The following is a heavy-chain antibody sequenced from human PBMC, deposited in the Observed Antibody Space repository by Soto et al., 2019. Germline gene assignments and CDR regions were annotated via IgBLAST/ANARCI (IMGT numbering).Heavy chain of an antibody. CDR1: GFTFNSHT. J-gene: IGHJ4*02. Sequence: EVQLVESGGGLVQPGGSLRLSCAASGFTFNSHTMNWVRQAPGKGLEWLSYISDSSSTIYYADSVKGRFTISRDNAKHSLYLQMNSLSAEDTAVYYCTRELAYWGQGTLVTVSS. V-gene: IGHV3-48*04. CDR3: TRELAY. CDR2: ISDSSSTI.